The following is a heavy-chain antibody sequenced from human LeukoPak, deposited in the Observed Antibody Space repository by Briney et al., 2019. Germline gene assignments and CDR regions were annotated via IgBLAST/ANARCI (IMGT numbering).Heavy chain of an antibody. CDR3: AGRGLNSASGTYYGY. CDR1: GFSVSGSY. V-gene: IGHV3-66*01. CDR2: IYSRGST. J-gene: IGHJ4*02. D-gene: IGHD3-10*01. Sequence: PGGSLKLSCAASGFSVSGSYMSWVRQAPGKGLEWVSVIYSRGSTYYADSVKGRFTISRDESKNTVYLQMNSVRAEDAAVYYCAGRGLNSASGTYYGYWGQGTLVTVSS.